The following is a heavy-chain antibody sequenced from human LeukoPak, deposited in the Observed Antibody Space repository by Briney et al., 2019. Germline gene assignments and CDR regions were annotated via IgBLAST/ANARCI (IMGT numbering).Heavy chain of an antibody. CDR3: AKDRDSSGYFHFDY. CDR1: GFTFSSYG. CDR2: IWYDGSNK. D-gene: IGHD3-22*01. V-gene: IGHV3-33*06. Sequence: GGPLRLSCAASGFTFSSYGMHWVRQAPGKGLEWVAVIWYDGSNKYYADSVKGRFTISRDNSKNTLYLQMNSLRAEDTAVYYCAKDRDSSGYFHFDYWGQGTLVTVSS. J-gene: IGHJ4*02.